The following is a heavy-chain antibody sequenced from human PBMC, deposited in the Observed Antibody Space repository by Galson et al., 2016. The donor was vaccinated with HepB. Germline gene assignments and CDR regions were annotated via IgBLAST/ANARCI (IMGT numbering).Heavy chain of an antibody. CDR1: GFSFSRRA. CDR2: ISGSGDIT. V-gene: IGHV3-23*01. CDR3: AKSELVVVAAHQV. D-gene: IGHD2-15*01. J-gene: IGHJ4*02. Sequence: SLRLSCAASGFSFSRRAMNWVRQAPGKGLEWVSSISGSGDITYSADSVKGRFTISRDNSKSTLYLQMNSLRVEDTAVYYCAKSELVVVAAHQVWGQGTLVTVAS.